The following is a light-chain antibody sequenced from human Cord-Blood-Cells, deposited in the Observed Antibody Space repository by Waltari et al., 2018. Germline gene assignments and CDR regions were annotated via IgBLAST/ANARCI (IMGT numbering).Light chain of an antibody. CDR3: CSYAGSYTFV. CDR1: RSDVVGYND. V-gene: IGLV2-11*01. J-gene: IGLJ1*01. CDR2: DVS. Sequence: QSALTQPRSVSGSPGQSVTIPCTGTRSDVVGYNDVSCYQQHPGKAPTLMIYDVSKRPSGVPDRFSGSKSGNTASLTISGLQAEDEADYYCCSYAGSYTFVFGTGTKVTVL.